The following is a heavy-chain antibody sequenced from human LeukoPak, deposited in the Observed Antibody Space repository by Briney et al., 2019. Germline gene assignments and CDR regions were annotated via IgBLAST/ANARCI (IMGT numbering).Heavy chain of an antibody. CDR2: INPSGGTT. D-gene: IGHD2-2*03. V-gene: IGHV1-46*01. CDR1: GYTFTSYY. CDR3: VREDGYFRYFDY. J-gene: IGHJ4*02. Sequence: GASVKVSCKASGYTFTSYYMHWVRRAPGQGLEWMGIINPSGGTTSYAQKFQGRVTMTRDRSTTTVYMELSSLRSEDTAVYYCVREDGYFRYFDYWGQGTLVTVSS.